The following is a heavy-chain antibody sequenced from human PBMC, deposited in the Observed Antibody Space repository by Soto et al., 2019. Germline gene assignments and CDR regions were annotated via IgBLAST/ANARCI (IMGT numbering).Heavy chain of an antibody. V-gene: IGHV4-4*07. J-gene: IGHJ6*02. CDR3: ARGELVVIRDYYYYGMDV. D-gene: IGHD3-22*01. CDR2: IYTSGST. CDR1: GGSISSYY. Sequence: QVQLQESGPGLVKPSETLSLTCTVSGGSISSYYWSWIRQPAGKGLGWIGRIYTSGSTNYNPSLKSRVTMSVDTSKNQFSLKLSSVTAADTAVYYCARGELVVIRDYYYYGMDVWGQGTTVTVSS.